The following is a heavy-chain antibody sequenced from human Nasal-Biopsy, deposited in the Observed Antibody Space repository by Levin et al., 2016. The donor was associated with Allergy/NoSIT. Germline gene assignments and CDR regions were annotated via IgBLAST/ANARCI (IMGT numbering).Heavy chain of an antibody. CDR1: GDSLSPYG. J-gene: IGHJ4*02. CDR2: FLTASGTT. CDR3: ARGPYYDRLTGGSFFNL. D-gene: IGHD3-9*01. Sequence: SVKVSCKASGDSLSPYGITWLRHGPGQGFEWMGGFLTASGTTHYAQKFQGRLLMTVDESADTAYLEVNNLRSEDTAIYYCARGPYYDRLTGGSFFNLWGQGTLVTVSS. V-gene: IGHV1-69*13.